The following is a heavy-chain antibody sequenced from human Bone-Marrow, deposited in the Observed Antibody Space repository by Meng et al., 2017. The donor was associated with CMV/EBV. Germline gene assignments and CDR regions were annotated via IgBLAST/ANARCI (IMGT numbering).Heavy chain of an antibody. D-gene: IGHD3-22*01. CDR3: ARGTTNYYDSSGYTT. CDR2: INPNSGGT. CDR1: GYTFTVYY. V-gene: IGHV1-2*02. J-gene: IGHJ5*02. Sequence: SGYTFTVYYMHWVRQAPGQGLEWMGWINPNSGGTNYAQKFQGRVTMTRDTSISTAYMELSRLRSDDTAVYYCARGTTNYYDSSGYTTWGQGTLVTVSS.